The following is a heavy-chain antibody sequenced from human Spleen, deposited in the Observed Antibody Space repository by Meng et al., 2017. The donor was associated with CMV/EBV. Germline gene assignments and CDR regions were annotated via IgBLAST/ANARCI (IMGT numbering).Heavy chain of an antibody. CDR1: GFTFSSYE. D-gene: IGHD6-13*01. V-gene: IGHV3-48*03. CDR2: ISSSGSTI. Sequence: GGSLRLSCAASGFTFSSYEMNWVRQAPGKGLEWISSISSSGSTIYYADSVKGRFTISKDNAKNSLYLQMNSLRAEDTAVYYCAREGSSRWYGGWFDPWGQGTLVTVSS. CDR3: AREGSSRWYGGWFDP. J-gene: IGHJ5*02.